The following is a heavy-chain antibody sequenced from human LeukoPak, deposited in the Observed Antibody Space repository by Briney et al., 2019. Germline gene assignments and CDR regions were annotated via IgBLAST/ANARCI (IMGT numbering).Heavy chain of an antibody. CDR3: ARGLAAIPVFLGWFDP. J-gene: IGHJ5*02. Sequence: GGSLRLSCVVSGFTVSSDLMNWVRQAPGKGLEWVSAMNSGGDTYYADSVRGRFIISRDKSRNTLYLQMNSLRVDDTAVYYCARGLAAIPVFLGWFDPWGQGTLVTVSS. CDR1: GFTVSSDL. D-gene: IGHD2-2*02. CDR2: MNSGGDT. V-gene: IGHV3-53*01.